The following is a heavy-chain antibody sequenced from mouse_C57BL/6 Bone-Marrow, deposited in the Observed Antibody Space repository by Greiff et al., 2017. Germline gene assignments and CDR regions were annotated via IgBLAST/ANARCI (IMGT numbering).Heavy chain of an antibody. Sequence: DVQLVESGGDLVKPGGSLKLSCAASGFTFSSYGMSWVRQTPDKRLEWVATISSGGSYTYYPDSVKGRFTISRDNAKNTLYLQMSSLKSEDTAMYYCARRPGSRFDYWGQGTTLTVSS. CDR1: GFTFSSYG. D-gene: IGHD1-1*01. J-gene: IGHJ2*01. V-gene: IGHV5-6*02. CDR2: ISSGGSYT. CDR3: ARRPGSRFDY.